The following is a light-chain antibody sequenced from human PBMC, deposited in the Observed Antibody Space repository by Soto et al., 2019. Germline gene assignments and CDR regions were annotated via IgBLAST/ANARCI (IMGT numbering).Light chain of an antibody. V-gene: IGLV2-23*02. CDR1: SSDIGIYDL. J-gene: IGLJ3*02. Sequence: QSVLTQPASVSGSPGQSITISCSGSSSDIGIYDLVSWYQQHPGKGPKLVIYEVIKRPSGVSNRFSGSKSGNAASLTISGLQSEDEADYYCCSYAGSRWVFGGVTKLTVL. CDR2: EVI. CDR3: CSYAGSRWV.